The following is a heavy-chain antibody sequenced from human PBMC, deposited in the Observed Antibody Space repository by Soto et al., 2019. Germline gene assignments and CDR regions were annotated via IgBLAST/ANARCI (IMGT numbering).Heavy chain of an antibody. D-gene: IGHD1-1*01. CDR3: ARGGTLVPFDY. CDR2: IYYSGST. CDR1: GGSVSSGSYY. J-gene: IGHJ4*02. Sequence: QVQLQESGPGLVKPSETLSLACTVSGGSVSSGSYYWSWIRQPPGKGLEWIGYIYYSGSTNYNPSIKSRVTISVDTSKSQFSLKLSSVTAADTAVYYCARGGTLVPFDYWGQGTLVTVSS. V-gene: IGHV4-61*01.